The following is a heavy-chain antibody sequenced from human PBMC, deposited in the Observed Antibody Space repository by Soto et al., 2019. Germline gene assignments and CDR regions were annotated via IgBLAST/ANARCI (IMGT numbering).Heavy chain of an antibody. D-gene: IGHD4-4*01. CDR2: IIPIFGTA. CDR1: GGTFSSYA. V-gene: IGHV1-69*13. J-gene: IGHJ6*02. Sequence: GASVKVSCKASGGTFSSYAISWVRQAPGQGLEWMGGIIPIFGTANYAQKFQGRVTITADESTSTAYMELSSLRSEDTAVYYCASPYSNVYDYYYGMDVWGQGTTVTGSS. CDR3: ASPYSNVYDYYYGMDV.